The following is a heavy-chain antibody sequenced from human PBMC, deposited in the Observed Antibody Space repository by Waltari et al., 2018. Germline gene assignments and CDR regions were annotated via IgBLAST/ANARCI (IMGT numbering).Heavy chain of an antibody. J-gene: IGHJ5*02. V-gene: IGHV4-4*02. D-gene: IGHD2-15*01. Sequence: QLQLQESGPGLVKPSGTLSLNCAVSGESMSRRYCWSWVRQSPQKGLEWIGQVRGDGRSNYNPAFASRVTVSLDTSNHQFSLTVTSATAADTAVYYCARDRGRGLYLDTWGPGTLVTVSP. CDR1: GESMSRRYC. CDR2: VRGDGRS. CDR3: ARDRGRGLYLDT.